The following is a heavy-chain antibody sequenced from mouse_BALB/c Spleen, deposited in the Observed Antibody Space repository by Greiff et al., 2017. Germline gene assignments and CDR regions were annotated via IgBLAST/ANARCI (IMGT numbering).Heavy chain of an antibody. CDR3: ARHEEVDGYYEAY. J-gene: IGHJ3*01. CDR2: ISSGGGST. D-gene: IGHD2-3*01. Sequence: EVQGVESGGGLVKPGGSLKLSCAASGFAFSSYDMSWVRQTPEKRLEWVAYISSGGGSTYYPDTVKGRFTISRDNAKNTLYLQMSSLKSEDTAMYYCARHEEVDGYYEAYWGQGTLVTVSA. CDR1: GFAFSSYD. V-gene: IGHV5-12-1*01.